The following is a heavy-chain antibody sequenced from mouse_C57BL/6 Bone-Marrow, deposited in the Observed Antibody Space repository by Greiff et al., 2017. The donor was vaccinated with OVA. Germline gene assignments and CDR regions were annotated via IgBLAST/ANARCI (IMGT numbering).Heavy chain of an antibody. CDR2: IWSGGST. V-gene: IGHV2-2*01. D-gene: IGHD3-2*02. Sequence: VKLMESGPGLVQPSQSLSITCTVSGFSLTSYGVHWVRQSPGKGLEWLGVIWSGGSTDYNAAFISRLSISKDNSKSQVFFKMNSLQADDTAIYYCARNLRLRPFAYWGQGTLVTVSA. CDR1: GFSLTSYG. CDR3: ARNLRLRPFAY. J-gene: IGHJ3*01.